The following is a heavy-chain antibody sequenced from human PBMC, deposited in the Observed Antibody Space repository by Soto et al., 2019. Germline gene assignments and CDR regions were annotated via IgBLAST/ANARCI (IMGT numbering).Heavy chain of an antibody. CDR1: GGSISSYY. CDR3: ARDAYDSSGYLLDY. Sequence: SETLSLTCTVSGGSISSYYWSWIRQPPGKGLEWIGYIYYSGSTNYNPSLKSRVTISVDTSKNQFSLKLSSVTAADTAVYYCARDAYDSSGYLLDYWGQRTLVTVSS. V-gene: IGHV4-59*01. CDR2: IYYSGST. D-gene: IGHD3-22*01. J-gene: IGHJ4*02.